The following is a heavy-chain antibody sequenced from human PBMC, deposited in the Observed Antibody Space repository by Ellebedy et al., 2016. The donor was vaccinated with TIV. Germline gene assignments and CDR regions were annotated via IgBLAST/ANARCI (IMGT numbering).Heavy chain of an antibody. CDR2: MNPNSGNT. D-gene: IGHD2-2*01. CDR1: RYTFTSYD. J-gene: IGHJ6*03. Sequence: ASVKVSXKASRYTFTSYDINWVRQATGQGLEWMGWMNPNSGNTGYAQKFQGRVTMTRNTSISTAYMELSSLRSEDTAVYYCARSIVVVPAANYYYYYYMDVWGKGTTVTVSS. V-gene: IGHV1-8*01. CDR3: ARSIVVVPAANYYYYYYMDV.